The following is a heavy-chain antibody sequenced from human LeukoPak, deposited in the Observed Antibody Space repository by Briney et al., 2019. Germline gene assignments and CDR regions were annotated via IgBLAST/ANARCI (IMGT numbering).Heavy chain of an antibody. Sequence: SETLSLTCTVSGGSISSSSYYWGWIRQPPGKGLEWIGSIYYSGSTYYNPSLKSRVTMSVDTSKNQFSLKLSSVTAADTAVYYCARVGVKYYYDSSGYYFDYWGQGTLVTVSS. V-gene: IGHV4-39*07. CDR2: IYYSGST. CDR3: ARVGVKYYYDSSGYYFDY. D-gene: IGHD3-22*01. CDR1: GGSISSSSYY. J-gene: IGHJ4*02.